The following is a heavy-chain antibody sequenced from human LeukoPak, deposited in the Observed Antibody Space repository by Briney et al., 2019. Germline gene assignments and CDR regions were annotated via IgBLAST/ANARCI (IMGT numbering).Heavy chain of an antibody. CDR2: ISGSGGST. CDR1: GFTFSSYW. J-gene: IGHJ4*02. CDR3: AKLSLGYSSGWSY. Sequence: GGSLRLSCAASGFTFSSYWMHWVRQAPGKGLEWVSAISGSGGSTYYADSVKGRFTTSRDNSKNTLYLQMNSLRAEDTAVYYCAKLSLGYSSGWSYWGQGTLVTVSS. D-gene: IGHD6-19*01. V-gene: IGHV3-23*01.